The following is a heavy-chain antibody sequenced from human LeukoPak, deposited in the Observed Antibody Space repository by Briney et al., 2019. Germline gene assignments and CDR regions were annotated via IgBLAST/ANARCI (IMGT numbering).Heavy chain of an antibody. D-gene: IGHD2-15*01. J-gene: IGHJ3*02. V-gene: IGHV4-39*07. Sequence: PSETLSLTCTVSGGPISSSSYYWGWIRQPPGKGLEWIGSIYYSGSTYYNPSLKSRVTISVDRSKNQFSLKLSSVTAADTAVYYCARGAYYCSGGSCYPFDAFDIWGQGTMVTVSS. CDR2: IYYSGST. CDR3: ARGAYYCSGGSCYPFDAFDI. CDR1: GGPISSSSYY.